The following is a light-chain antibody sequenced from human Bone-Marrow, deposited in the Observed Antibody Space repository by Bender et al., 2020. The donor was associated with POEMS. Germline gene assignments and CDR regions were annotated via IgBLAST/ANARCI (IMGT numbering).Light chain of an antibody. Sequence: SYEVTQPPSVSVSPGQTATITCSGDKLGNKHVSWYQQKPGQSPVVVIYQNIKRPSGIPERFSGSNSGNTATLIISGTQAEDEGDYYCQSYDNSLGGWVFGGGTKLTVL. CDR2: QNI. CDR3: QSYDNSLGGWV. V-gene: IGLV3-1*01. J-gene: IGLJ3*02. CDR1: KLGNKH.